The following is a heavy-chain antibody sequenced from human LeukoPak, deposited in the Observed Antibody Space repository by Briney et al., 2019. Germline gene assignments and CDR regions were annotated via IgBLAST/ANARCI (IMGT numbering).Heavy chain of an antibody. Sequence: ASVKVCCKGSGYTFTSYGISWVRQAPGQGLEWMGWISAYNGNTNYAQKLQGRVTMTTDTSTSTAYMKLRSLRSDDTAVYYCARERYYDSSGYSNAFDIWGQGTMVTVSS. D-gene: IGHD3-22*01. J-gene: IGHJ3*02. CDR1: GYTFTSYG. V-gene: IGHV1-18*01. CDR3: ARERYYDSSGYSNAFDI. CDR2: ISAYNGNT.